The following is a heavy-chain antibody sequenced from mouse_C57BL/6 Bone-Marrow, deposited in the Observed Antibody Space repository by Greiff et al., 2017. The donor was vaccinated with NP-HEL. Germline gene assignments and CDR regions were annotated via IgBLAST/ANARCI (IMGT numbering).Heavy chain of an antibody. Sequence: VQLQQSGAELVRPGASVKLSCTASGFNIKDDYMHWVKQRPEQGLEWIGWIDPENGDTEYASKFQGKATITADTSSNTAYLQLSSLTSEDTAVYYCTRDYGPWFAYWGQGTLVTVSA. CDR2: IDPENGDT. V-gene: IGHV14-4*01. J-gene: IGHJ3*01. D-gene: IGHD1-1*02. CDR3: TRDYGPWFAY. CDR1: GFNIKDDY.